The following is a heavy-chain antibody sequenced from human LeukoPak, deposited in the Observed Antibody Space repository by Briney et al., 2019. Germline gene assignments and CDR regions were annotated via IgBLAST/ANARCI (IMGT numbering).Heavy chain of an antibody. CDR3: ARGGGYCSSCFDY. Sequence: GRSLRLSCAASGFTFSTYGMHWVRQAPGKGLEWVAVISYDGSNKYYADSVKGRFTISRDNSKNTLYLQMNSLRAEDTAVYYCARGGGYCSSCFDYWGQGTLVTVSS. CDR2: ISYDGSNK. V-gene: IGHV3-30*03. CDR1: GFTFSTYG. D-gene: IGHD2-2*01. J-gene: IGHJ4*02.